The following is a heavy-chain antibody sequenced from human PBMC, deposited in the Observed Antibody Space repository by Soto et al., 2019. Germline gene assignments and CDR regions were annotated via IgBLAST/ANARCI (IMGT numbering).Heavy chain of an antibody. D-gene: IGHD3-9*01. Sequence: SETLSLTCTVSGGSISSYYWSWIRQPPGKGLEWIGYIYYSGSTNYNPSLKSRVTISVDTSKNQFSLKLSSVTAADTAVYYCASQRYYDILTGYYNDRGFDYWGQGTLVTVSS. V-gene: IGHV4-59*08. CDR1: GGSISSYY. J-gene: IGHJ4*02. CDR3: ASQRYYDILTGYYNDRGFDY. CDR2: IYYSGST.